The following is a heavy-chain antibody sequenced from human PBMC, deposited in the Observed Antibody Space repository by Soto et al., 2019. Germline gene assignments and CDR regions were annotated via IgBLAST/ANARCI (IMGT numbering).Heavy chain of an antibody. CDR2: IIPIFGTA. V-gene: IGHV1-69*13. J-gene: IGHJ4*02. CDR3: ARDRELYYYDSSGYFVNFDY. Sequence: SVKVSCKASGGTFSSYAISWVRQAPGQGLEWMGGIIPIFGTANYAQKFQGRVTITADESTSTAYMELSSLRSEDTAVYYCARDRELYYYDSSGYFVNFDYWGQGTLVTVSS. CDR1: GGTFSSYA. D-gene: IGHD3-22*01.